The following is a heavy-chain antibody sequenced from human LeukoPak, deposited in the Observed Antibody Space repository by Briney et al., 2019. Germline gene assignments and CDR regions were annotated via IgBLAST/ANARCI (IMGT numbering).Heavy chain of an antibody. CDR1: GFTISSYA. D-gene: IGHD3-22*01. CDR3: ARYSSVYNWFDP. V-gene: IGHV4-59*01. CDR2: IYYSGST. Sequence: GSLRLSCAVSGFTISSYAMSWVRQAPGKGLEWIGYIYYSGSTNCNPSLKSRVTISINTSKNQFSLKLSSVTAADTAVFYCARYSSVYNWFDPWGQGTLVTVSS. J-gene: IGHJ5*02.